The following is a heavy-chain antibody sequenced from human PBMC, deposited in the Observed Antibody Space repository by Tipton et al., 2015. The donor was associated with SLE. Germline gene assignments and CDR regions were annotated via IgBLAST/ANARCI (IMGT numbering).Heavy chain of an antibody. CDR1: GFTFSNYN. D-gene: IGHD1-1*01. CDR2: ISGSTGYI. J-gene: IGHJ3*02. Sequence: SLRLSCAASGFTFSNYNINWVRQAPGKGLEWVSSISGSTGYIYYADSVKGRFTISRDNAKNSLYLQMNSLRAEDTAVYYCARVGLGFGTTSHDAFDIWGQGTMVTVSS. V-gene: IGHV3-21*04. CDR3: ARVGLGFGTTSHDAFDI.